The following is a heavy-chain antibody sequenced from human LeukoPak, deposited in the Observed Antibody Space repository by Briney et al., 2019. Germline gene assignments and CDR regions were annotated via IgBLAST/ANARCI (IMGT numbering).Heavy chain of an antibody. CDR2: IYYSGST. V-gene: IGHV4-39*07. J-gene: IGHJ6*03. CDR3: ARDMTTVTIPYMDV. CDR1: GGSISSSSYY. Sequence: SETLSLTCTVSGGSISSSSYYWGWIRQPPGKGLEWIGSIYYSGSTYYNSSLKSRVTISVDTSKNQFSLKLSSVTAADTAVYYCARDMTTVTIPYMDVWGKGTTVTVSS. D-gene: IGHD4-11*01.